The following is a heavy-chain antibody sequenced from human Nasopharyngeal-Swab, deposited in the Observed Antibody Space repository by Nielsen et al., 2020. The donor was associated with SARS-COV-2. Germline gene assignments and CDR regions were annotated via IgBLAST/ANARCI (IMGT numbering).Heavy chain of an antibody. V-gene: IGHV1-8*01. CDR2: MNPNSGNT. J-gene: IGHJ6*02. D-gene: IGHD6-13*01. CDR3: ARYRAAAGTYYYYYGMDV. CDR1: GYTFPSYD. Sequence: SVKVSCKASGYTFPSYDINWVRQATGQGLEWMGWMNPNSGNTGYAQKFQGRVTMTRNTSISTAYMELSSLRSEDTAVYYCARYRAAAGTYYYYYGMDVWGQGTTVTVSS.